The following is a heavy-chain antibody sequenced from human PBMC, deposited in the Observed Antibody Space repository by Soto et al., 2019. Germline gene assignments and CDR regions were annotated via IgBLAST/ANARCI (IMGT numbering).Heavy chain of an antibody. V-gene: IGHV6-1*01. CDR3: ARVESGVGPFAAVADGLDAFDI. Sequence: PSQTLSLTCAISGDSVSSNSAAWNWIRQSPSRGLEWLGRTYYRSKWYNDYAVSVKSRITINPDTSKNQFSLQLNSVTPEDTAVYYCARVESGVGPFAAVADGLDAFDIWGQGTMVTVSS. CDR2: TYYRSKWYN. CDR1: GDSVSSNSAA. J-gene: IGHJ3*02. D-gene: IGHD6-19*01.